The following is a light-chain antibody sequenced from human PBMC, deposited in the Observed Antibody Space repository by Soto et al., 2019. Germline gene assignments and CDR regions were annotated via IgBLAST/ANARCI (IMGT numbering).Light chain of an antibody. CDR2: GAS. Sequence: EIVLTQSPGTLSLSPGERATLSCRASQSVRAYLAWYQQKPGQAPRLLIYGASTRATGIPDRFSGSGSGTDFTLTISRLEPEDFAVYYCQHYGSSPETFGQGTKVDIK. CDR1: QSVRAY. V-gene: IGKV3-20*01. J-gene: IGKJ1*01. CDR3: QHYGSSPET.